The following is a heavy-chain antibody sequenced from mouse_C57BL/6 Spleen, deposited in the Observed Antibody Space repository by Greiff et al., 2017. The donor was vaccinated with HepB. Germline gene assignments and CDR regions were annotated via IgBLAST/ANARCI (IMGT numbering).Heavy chain of an antibody. Sequence: QVQLQQPGAELVKPGASVKLSCKASGYTFTSYWMHWVKQRPGQGLEWIGMIHPNSGSTNYNEKFKSKATLTVDKSSSTAYMQLSSLTSEDSAVYYCASGVFITTVVDYYYAMDYWGQGTSVTVSS. D-gene: IGHD1-1*01. CDR2: IHPNSGST. CDR1: GYTFTSYW. V-gene: IGHV1-64*01. J-gene: IGHJ4*01. CDR3: ASGVFITTVVDYYYAMDY.